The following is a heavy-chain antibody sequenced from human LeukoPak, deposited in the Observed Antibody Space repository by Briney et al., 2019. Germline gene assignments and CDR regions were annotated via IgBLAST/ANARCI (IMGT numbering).Heavy chain of an antibody. D-gene: IGHD1-26*01. CDR1: GYTFTNYG. J-gene: IGHJ6*03. Sequence: ASVKVSCKASGYTFTNYGISWVRQAPGQRLEWMGWINPHSGGTNYAQKFQGGVTMTRDTSTSTVYMELSSLRSEDTAVYYCARDGYSGSYYHYYYYRDVWGKGTTVTISS. CDR3: ARDGYSGSYYHYYYYRDV. CDR2: INPHSGGT. V-gene: IGHV1-18*01.